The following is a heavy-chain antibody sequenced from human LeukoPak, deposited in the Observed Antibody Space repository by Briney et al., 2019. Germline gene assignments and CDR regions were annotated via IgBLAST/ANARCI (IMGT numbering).Heavy chain of an antibody. D-gene: IGHD6-19*01. CDR1: GFTFNSYA. J-gene: IGHJ4*02. Sequence: GGSLRLSCAASGFTFNSYAMYWVRQAPGKGLEWVASINGSGGSTHYADSVKGRFTIFRDNSKNSVYLQMNSLRAEDTAVYYCGKTTVGYSSGWYSGWYIDFWGKGTLVTVSS. CDR3: GKTTVGYSSGWYSGWYIDF. V-gene: IGHV3-23*01. CDR2: INGSGGST.